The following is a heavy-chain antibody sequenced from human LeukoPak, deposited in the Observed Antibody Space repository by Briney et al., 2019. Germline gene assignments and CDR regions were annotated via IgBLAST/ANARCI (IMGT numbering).Heavy chain of an antibody. Sequence: NPSETLSLTCTVSGGSISSYYWSWIRQPPGKGLEWIGYIYYSGSTNYNPSLKSRVTISVDTSKNQSSLKLSSVTAADTAVYYCAGQRWLQFPFDYWGQGTLVTVSS. CDR3: AGQRWLQFPFDY. J-gene: IGHJ4*02. CDR1: GGSISSYY. D-gene: IGHD5-24*01. CDR2: IYYSGST. V-gene: IGHV4-59*01.